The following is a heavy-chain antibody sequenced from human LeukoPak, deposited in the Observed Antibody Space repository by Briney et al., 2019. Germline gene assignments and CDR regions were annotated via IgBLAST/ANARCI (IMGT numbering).Heavy chain of an antibody. CDR3: ASDGYSYGFDY. CDR2: INPGNGNT. V-gene: IGHV1-3*01. D-gene: IGHD5-18*01. CDR1: GYTFTNFG. Sequence: ASVTVSCKASGYTFTNFGIHWVRQAPGQRLEWMGWINPGNGNTKYSQKIQGRVTITRDTSASTAYMELSSVRSEDSAVYYCASDGYSYGFDYWGQGTLVTVSS. J-gene: IGHJ4*02.